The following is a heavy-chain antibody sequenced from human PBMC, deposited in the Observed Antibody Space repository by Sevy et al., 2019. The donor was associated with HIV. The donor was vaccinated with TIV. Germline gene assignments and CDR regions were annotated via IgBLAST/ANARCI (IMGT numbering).Heavy chain of an antibody. J-gene: IGHJ3*02. D-gene: IGHD3-3*01. Sequence: SETLSLTCTVSGGSISSGSYYWSWIRQPAGKGLEWIGRIYTTGSTNYNPNYNPSLKSRVTISGDTSKNQLSLKLTSVTAADTAVYYCARHLSSGRVGADAFDIWGQGTMVTVSS. CDR2: IYTTGST. CDR1: GGSISSGSYY. V-gene: IGHV4-61*02. CDR3: ARHLSSGRVGADAFDI.